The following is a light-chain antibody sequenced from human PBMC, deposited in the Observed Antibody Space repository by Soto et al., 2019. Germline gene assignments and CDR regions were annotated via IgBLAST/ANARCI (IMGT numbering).Light chain of an antibody. CDR3: SRYTRSSTRV. J-gene: IGLJ1*01. V-gene: IGLV2-14*01. CDR2: EVS. Sequence: QSALTQPASVSGSPGQSITISCTGTSSDVGGYNYVSWYQQHPGKAPKLMIYEVSNRPSGVSNRFSGSKSGNTASLTISGLQADDDDDYYCSRYTRSSTRVFGTGTKVTVL. CDR1: SSDVGGYNY.